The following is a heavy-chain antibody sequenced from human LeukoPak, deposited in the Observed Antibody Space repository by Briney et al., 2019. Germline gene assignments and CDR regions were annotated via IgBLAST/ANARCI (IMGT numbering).Heavy chain of an antibody. V-gene: IGHV3-23*01. CDR2: ISASGGRT. J-gene: IGHJ4*02. Sequence: GASQKLSCAASGFTFSTCAMTWVRQAPGKGLEWVSGISASGGRTYYADSVRGRFTISKDNSRNTLYLQMNSLRAEDTAVYYCAKSVKSGYTSGDFDYWGQGTLVTVSS. CDR1: GFTFSTCA. CDR3: AKSVKSGYTSGDFDY. D-gene: IGHD6-19*01.